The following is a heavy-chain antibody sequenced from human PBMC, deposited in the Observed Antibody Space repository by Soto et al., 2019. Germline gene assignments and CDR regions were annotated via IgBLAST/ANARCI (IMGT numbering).Heavy chain of an antibody. D-gene: IGHD6-13*01. Sequence: EVQLVESGGGLVKPGGSLRLSCAASGFTFKLYTMHWVRQAPGKGLEWVSFCTPSSSSISYADSVEGRFTISRDNARNSRYLKIHNLRAEETAVYYCARDAASSLDHWGQGTRVTVSS. CDR1: GFTFKLYT. CDR3: ARDAASSLDH. CDR2: CTPSSSSI. V-gene: IGHV3-21*01. J-gene: IGHJ4*02.